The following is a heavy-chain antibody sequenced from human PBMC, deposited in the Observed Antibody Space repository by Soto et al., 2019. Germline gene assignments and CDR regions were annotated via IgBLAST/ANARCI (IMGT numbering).Heavy chain of an antibody. D-gene: IGHD3-3*01. V-gene: IGHV1-69*06. CDR1: AATFSSHA. CDR3: ATESDFWGGYPLPGYYGMDV. J-gene: IGHJ6*02. Sequence: SVKVSCKASAATFSSHAITWVRQAPGQGLEWMGGIIPMFGSTNYAQKFQGRVTVTADRSTSTVYMELSSLRSDDTAVYYCATESDFWGGYPLPGYYGMDVWGQGTTVTVSS. CDR2: IIPMFGST.